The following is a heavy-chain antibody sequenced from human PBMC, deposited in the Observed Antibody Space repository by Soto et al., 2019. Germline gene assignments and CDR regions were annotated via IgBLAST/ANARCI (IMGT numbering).Heavy chain of an antibody. J-gene: IGHJ3*02. CDR1: GYNFTSYG. CDR3: ARDLYYSSGRYFVHDAFDI. D-gene: IGHD6-19*01. Sequence: ASVKVSCKASGYNFTSYGISWVRQAPGQGLEWMGWISPHNDRTKYARRFQDRVTMTTETPTSTVYMELGSLRSDDTAVYYCARDLYYSSGRYFVHDAFDIWGQGTVVTVS. V-gene: IGHV1-18*01. CDR2: ISPHNDRT.